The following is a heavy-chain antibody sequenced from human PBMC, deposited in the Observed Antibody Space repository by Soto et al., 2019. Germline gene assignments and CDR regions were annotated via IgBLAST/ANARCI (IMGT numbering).Heavy chain of an antibody. V-gene: IGHV5-51*01. D-gene: IGHD2-2*01. CDR2: IYPGDSDT. CDR1: GYSFTSYW. Sequence: GESLKISCKGSGYSFTSYWIGWVRQMPGKGLEWMGIIYPGDSDTRYSPSFQGQVTISADKSISTAYLQWSSLKASDTAMYYCARHYCSSTSCYPVYYYYGMDVWGQGTTVTVSS. J-gene: IGHJ6*02. CDR3: ARHYCSSTSCYPVYYYYGMDV.